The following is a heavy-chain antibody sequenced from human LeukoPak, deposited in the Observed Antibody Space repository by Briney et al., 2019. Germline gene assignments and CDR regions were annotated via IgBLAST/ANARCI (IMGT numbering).Heavy chain of an antibody. V-gene: IGHV1-69*13. J-gene: IGHJ5*02. D-gene: IGHD2-2*01. Sequence: GASMKVSCKASGGTFSSYAISWVRQAPGQGLEWMGGITPIFGTANYAQKFQGRVTITADESTSTAYMELSSLRSEDTAVYYCARGCSGGTSCYRANWFDPWGQGTLVTVSS. CDR3: ARGCSGGTSCYRANWFDP. CDR1: GGTFSSYA. CDR2: ITPIFGTA.